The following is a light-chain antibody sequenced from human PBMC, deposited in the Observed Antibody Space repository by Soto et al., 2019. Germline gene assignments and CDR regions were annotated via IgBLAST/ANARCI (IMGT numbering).Light chain of an antibody. J-gene: IGKJ1*01. CDR2: KSS. Sequence: DIQMTQSPSTLSASVGDRVTITCRASQSISYWLAWYQQKPGKAPNLLIYKSSSLESGVPSRFSGSGSGTEFSRTISSLQPDDFAAYYYEQYNNYWTLGQGTKVDIK. CDR3: EQYNNYWT. CDR1: QSISYW. V-gene: IGKV1-5*03.